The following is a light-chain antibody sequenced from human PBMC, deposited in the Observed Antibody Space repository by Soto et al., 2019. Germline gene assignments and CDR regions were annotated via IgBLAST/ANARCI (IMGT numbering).Light chain of an antibody. V-gene: IGLV2-14*02. CDR3: SSYTISNTLV. CDR1: SSDVGSYNL. CDR2: EVS. J-gene: IGLJ1*01. Sequence: QSVLTQPASVSGSPGQSITISCTGTSSDVGSYNLVSWYQQHPGKAPKLIIYEVSNRPSGVSNRFSGSKSGNTASLTISGLQAEDEADYYCSSYTISNTLVFGTGTKGTVL.